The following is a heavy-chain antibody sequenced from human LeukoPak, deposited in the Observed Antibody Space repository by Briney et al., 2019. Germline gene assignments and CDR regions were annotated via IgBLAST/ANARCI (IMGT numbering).Heavy chain of an antibody. CDR2: ITSDGRST. CDR1: GFTFSSYW. D-gene: IGHD2-2*01. CDR3: RAAIYGWFDP. V-gene: IGHV3-74*01. J-gene: IGHJ5*02. Sequence: PGGSLRLSCAASGFTFSSYWMHWVRHAPGKGLVWVSRITSDGRSTSYADSVKGRFTISRDNAKNTLYLQMNSLRAEDTAVYYWRAAIYGWFDPWGQGTLVSVSP.